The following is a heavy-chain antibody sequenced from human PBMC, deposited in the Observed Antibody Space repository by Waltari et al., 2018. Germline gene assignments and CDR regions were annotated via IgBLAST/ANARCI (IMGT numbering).Heavy chain of an antibody. J-gene: IGHJ4*02. CDR3: ASHSDTSSTSYYHDY. D-gene: IGHD2-2*01. CDR1: GFTFSNYG. V-gene: IGHV3-33*01. CDR2: IWYDGSNK. Sequence: QVQLVESGGGVVQPGKSLRLSCAASGFTFSNYGLHWVSQAPGKGLEWVAVIWYDGSNKYYADSGKGRVTISRDNSKNTLYLQMNSLRAEDTAVYYCASHSDTSSTSYYHDYWGQGTLVTVSS.